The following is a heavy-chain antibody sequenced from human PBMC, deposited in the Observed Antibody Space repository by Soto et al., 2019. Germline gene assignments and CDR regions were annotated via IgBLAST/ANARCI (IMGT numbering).Heavy chain of an antibody. D-gene: IGHD2-8*01. CDR2: IYYSGST. V-gene: IGHV4-59*08. CDR3: ARGVDCTNGVCYTGYYYMDV. J-gene: IGHJ6*03. Sequence: SETLSLTCTVSGGSISSYYWSWIRQPPGKGLEWIGYIYYSGSTNYNPSLKSRVTISVDTSKNQFSFKLSFVTAADTAVYYCARGVDCTNGVCYTGYYYMDVWGKGTTVTVSS. CDR1: GGSISSYY.